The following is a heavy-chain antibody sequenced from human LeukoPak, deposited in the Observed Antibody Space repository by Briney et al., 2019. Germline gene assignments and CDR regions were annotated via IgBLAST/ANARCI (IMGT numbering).Heavy chain of an antibody. J-gene: IGHJ4*02. Sequence: SETLSLTCTVSGGSISSSSYYWGWIRQPPGKGLEWIGSIYYSGSTYYNPSLKSRVTISVDTSMNQFSLKLSSVTAADTAVYYCASPSIGPFDYWGQGTLVTVSS. CDR3: ASPSIGPFDY. CDR1: GGSISSSSYY. D-gene: IGHD3-3*02. V-gene: IGHV4-39*01. CDR2: IYYSGST.